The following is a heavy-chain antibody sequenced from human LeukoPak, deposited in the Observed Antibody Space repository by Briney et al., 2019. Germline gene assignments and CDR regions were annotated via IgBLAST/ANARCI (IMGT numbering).Heavy chain of an antibody. CDR3: ARDRPSGHEYTHVHDI. J-gene: IGHJ3*02. Sequence: SETLSLTCTVSGGSISSHYWSWIRQPPGKGLEWLGDIYYSGTTNYNPSLKSRVTISVDTSKNQFSLKLSSVTAADTAAYYCARDRPSGHEYTHVHDIWGQGTTVTVSS. CDR2: IYYSGTT. D-gene: IGHD3-3*01. V-gene: IGHV4-59*11. CDR1: GGSISSHY.